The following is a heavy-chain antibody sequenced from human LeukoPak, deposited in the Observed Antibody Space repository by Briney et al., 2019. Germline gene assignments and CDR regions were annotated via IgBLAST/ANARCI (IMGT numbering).Heavy chain of an antibody. CDR3: ARGVEPLAANTLAY. J-gene: IGHJ4*02. CDR2: LYSDGNT. V-gene: IGHV3-53*01. CDR1: GFTVITND. D-gene: IGHD1-14*01. Sequence: GGSLRLSCAASGFTVITNDMTWVRQAPGKGLEWVSVLYSDGNTKYANSVQGRFTVSRDNSKNTLYLEMNSLSPDDTAVYYCARGVEPLAANTLAYWGQGTLVTVSS.